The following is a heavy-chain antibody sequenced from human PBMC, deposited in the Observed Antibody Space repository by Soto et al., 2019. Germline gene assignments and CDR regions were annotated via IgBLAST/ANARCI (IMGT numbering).Heavy chain of an antibody. V-gene: IGHV1-2*02. CDR1: GYSFSDYF. Sequence: ASVKVSCKPSGYSFSDYFIQWVRQAPGQGLEWVAWINPKTAATNYAKKFQGRVSLTWDTSSTTAYMELTRLRPDDTAVYYCARIKWGLNYYNGMDVWGQGTTVTV. CDR3: ARIKWGLNYYNGMDV. D-gene: IGHD1-26*01. J-gene: IGHJ6*02. CDR2: INPKTAAT.